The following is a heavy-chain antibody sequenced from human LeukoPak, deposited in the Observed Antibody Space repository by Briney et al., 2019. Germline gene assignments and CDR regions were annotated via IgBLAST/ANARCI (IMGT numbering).Heavy chain of an antibody. CDR1: GFTFSGSA. Sequence: PGGSLRLSCAASGFTFSGSAMHWVRQASGKGLEWVGRIRSKANSYATAYAASVKGRFTISRDDSKNTAYLQMNSLRAEDTALYYCATDSLMATIKALDYWGQGALVTVSS. J-gene: IGHJ4*02. CDR3: ATDSLMATIKALDY. V-gene: IGHV3-73*01. CDR2: IRSKANSYAT. D-gene: IGHD5-24*01.